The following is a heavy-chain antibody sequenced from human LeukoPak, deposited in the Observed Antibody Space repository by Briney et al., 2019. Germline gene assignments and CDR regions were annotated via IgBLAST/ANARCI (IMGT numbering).Heavy chain of an antibody. CDR1: GFTFSSYE. CDR2: ISSSGSTI. D-gene: IGHD4-23*01. Sequence: GGSLRLSCAASGFTFSSYEMNWVRQAPGKGLEWVSYISSSGSTIYYADSVKGRFTLSRDNSKNTLYLQMTRLRVEDTAVYYCVRGMSTPGVDHWGQGTLVIVSS. V-gene: IGHV3-48*03. CDR3: VRGMSTPGVDH. J-gene: IGHJ4*02.